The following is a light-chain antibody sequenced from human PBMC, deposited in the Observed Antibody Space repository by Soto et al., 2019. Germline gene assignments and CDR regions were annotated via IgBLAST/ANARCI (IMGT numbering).Light chain of an antibody. J-gene: IGKJ1*01. CDR2: HAS. CDR1: QSVSRY. CDR3: QQRSSWPRT. V-gene: IGKV3-11*01. Sequence: EIVLTQSPATLSLSPGERATVACRARQSVSRYLALYQQKPGQVPRLVIYHASNSATGIPGRFSGSGSGTDSTSTISSLETEDFGVYYCQQRSSWPRTFGQETKVEIK.